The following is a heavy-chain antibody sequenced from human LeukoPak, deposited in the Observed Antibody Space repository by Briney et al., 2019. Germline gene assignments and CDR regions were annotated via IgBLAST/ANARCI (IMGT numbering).Heavy chain of an antibody. CDR3: ASAIWRAFDY. CDR2: INHSGST. CDR1: GGSFSGYC. V-gene: IGHV4-34*01. Sequence: SETLSLTCAVYGGSFSGYCWSWIRQPPGKGLEWIGEINHSGSTNYNPSLKSRVTISVDTSKNQFSLKLSFVTAADTAVYYCASAIWRAFDYWGQGTLVTVSS. D-gene: IGHD3-3*01. J-gene: IGHJ4*02.